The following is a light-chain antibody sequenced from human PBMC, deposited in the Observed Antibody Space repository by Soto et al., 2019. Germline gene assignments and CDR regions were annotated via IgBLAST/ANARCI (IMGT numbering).Light chain of an antibody. V-gene: IGKV3-20*01. CDR2: ATS. J-gene: IGKJ5*01. CDR3: QRYDKSPLIT. Sequence: ELGLTQSPGTLSLSLGESATHACWASQSVASDSLGWCQQKPGQGPRLLIHATSISATGIPDTFSGSGSGTDFTLTISRLEPEDFAVYYCQRYDKSPLITFGQGTRLEI. CDR1: QSVASDS.